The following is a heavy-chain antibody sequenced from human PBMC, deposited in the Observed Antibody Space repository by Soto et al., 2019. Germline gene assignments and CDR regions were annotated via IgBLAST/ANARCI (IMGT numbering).Heavy chain of an antibody. CDR2: ISSSSSYT. D-gene: IGHD6-19*01. J-gene: IGHJ4*02. CDR1: GFTFSDYY. V-gene: IGHV3-11*06. Sequence: PGGSLRLSCAASGFTFSDYYMSWIRQAPGKGLEWVSYISSSSSYTNYADSVKGRFTISRDNAKNSLYLQMNSLRAEDTAVYYCASDYSSGDNGPGWGQGTLVTVSS. CDR3: ASDYSSGDNGPG.